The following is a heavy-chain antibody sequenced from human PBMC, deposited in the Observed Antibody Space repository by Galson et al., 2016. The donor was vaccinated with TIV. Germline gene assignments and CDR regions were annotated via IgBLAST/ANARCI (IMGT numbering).Heavy chain of an antibody. Sequence: SLRLSCAASGFTFSRYAMHWVRQAPGKGLEWVAIISFDGSNTNYADSVRGRFTISRGNSKNTLYLQMNSLRSKDTAVYYCARERGTIFGVVIIAMYYFDYWGQGTLVTVSS. D-gene: IGHD3-3*01. V-gene: IGHV3-30-3*01. CDR2: ISFDGSNT. CDR3: ARERGTIFGVVIIAMYYFDY. CDR1: GFTFSRYA. J-gene: IGHJ4*02.